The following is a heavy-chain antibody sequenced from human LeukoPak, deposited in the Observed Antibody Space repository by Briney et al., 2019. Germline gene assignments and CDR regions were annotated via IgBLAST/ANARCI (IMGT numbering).Heavy chain of an antibody. CDR1: GFTISNNY. CDR3: ARAHPDYGDYGVDY. CDR2: IYSGGTT. J-gene: IGHJ4*02. D-gene: IGHD4-17*01. Sequence: PGPSLRLSCAASGFTISNNYMSWVSQAPGKGLEWVSVIYSGGTTSYADSVKARLTISRDNSRNTLYLQMNSLRAEDLAVYYCARAHPDYGDYGVDYWGQGTLVSVSS. V-gene: IGHV3-53*01.